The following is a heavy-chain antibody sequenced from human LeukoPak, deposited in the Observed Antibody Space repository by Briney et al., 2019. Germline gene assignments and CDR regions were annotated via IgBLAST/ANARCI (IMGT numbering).Heavy chain of an antibody. CDR2: INHSGST. Sequence: PSETLSLTCAVYGGSFSGYYWSWIRQPPGKGLEWLGEINHSGSTNYNPSLKSRVTISVDTSKNQSSLKLSSVTAADTAVYYCARGRGGTAVAATDIDFDYWGQGTLVTVSS. J-gene: IGHJ4*02. D-gene: IGHD6-19*01. V-gene: IGHV4-34*01. CDR1: GGSFSGYY. CDR3: ARGRGGTAVAATDIDFDY.